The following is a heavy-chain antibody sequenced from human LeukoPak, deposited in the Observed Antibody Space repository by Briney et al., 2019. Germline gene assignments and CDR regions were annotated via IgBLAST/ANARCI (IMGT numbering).Heavy chain of an antibody. D-gene: IGHD4-17*01. J-gene: IGHJ4*02. V-gene: IGHV5-51*01. Sequence: GGSLKIYCKGSGCGFATQWIGWVRPMPGKGLEGKGVIYPGDSDTRYSPSFQGQVTISADKSISTAYLQWSSLKASDTAMYYCARQDYVTSLTDYWGQGTLVTVSS. CDR3: ARQDYVTSLTDY. CDR2: IYPGDSDT. CDR1: GCGFATQW.